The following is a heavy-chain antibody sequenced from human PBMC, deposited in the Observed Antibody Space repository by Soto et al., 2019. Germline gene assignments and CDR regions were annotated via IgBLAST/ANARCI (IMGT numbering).Heavy chain of an antibody. CDR2: VYYTGGT. D-gene: IGHD6-19*01. CDR1: GGSIRGSY. V-gene: IGHV4-59*01. CDR3: ARSVAVPGAHTDY. Sequence: KPSETLSLTCSVSGGSIRGSYWSWIRQAPGKGLEWLGYVYYTGGTNYSPSLSRRVSISLDTSKNEFSLRLSSVTVADTAVYFCARSVAVPGAHTDYRDQGTQVTVSS. J-gene: IGHJ4*02.